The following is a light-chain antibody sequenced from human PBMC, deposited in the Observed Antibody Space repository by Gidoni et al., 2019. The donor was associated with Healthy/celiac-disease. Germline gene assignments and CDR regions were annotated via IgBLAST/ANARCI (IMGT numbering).Light chain of an antibody. V-gene: IGKV1-5*03. CDR2: KAS. J-gene: IGKJ2*01. CDR3: QQYNSYSQT. Sequence: DIQMTQSSSTLSASVGDRVTITCRASQSISSWLAWYQQKPGKAPKLLIYKASSLESGVPSRFSGSGSGTEFTLTISSLQPDDFATYYCQQYNSYSQTFXQXTKLEIK. CDR1: QSISSW.